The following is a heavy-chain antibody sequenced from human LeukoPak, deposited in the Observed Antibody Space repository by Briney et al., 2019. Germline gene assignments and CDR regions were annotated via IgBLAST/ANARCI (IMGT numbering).Heavy chain of an antibody. J-gene: IGHJ5*02. V-gene: IGHV3-33*01. CDR3: ARGGSTLIRGDGWSDP. Sequence: GGSLRLSCAASGFNFRNYGMHWIRRAPGKGPEWVAYIWYDGTNKYYSDSVKGRFTTSRDNSKNTLFLQMNSLAIEDTAVYYCARGGSTLIRGDGWSDPWGQGTLLTVSS. CDR1: GFNFRNYG. D-gene: IGHD2-21*01. CDR2: IWYDGTNK.